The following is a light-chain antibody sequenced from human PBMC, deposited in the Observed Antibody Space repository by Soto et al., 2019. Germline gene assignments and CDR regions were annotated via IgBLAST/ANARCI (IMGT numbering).Light chain of an antibody. CDR1: SSNIGANYD. Sequence: QSALTQPPSVSGAPGQRVTISCTGSSSNIGANYDVHWYQQRPGSAPKLLIFANNNRPSGVPDRFSGSKSGTSASLAITGLQAEDEGDYYCQSYDNTLSARDVFGTGTKLTVL. J-gene: IGLJ1*01. CDR3: QSYDNTLSARDV. CDR2: ANN. V-gene: IGLV1-40*01.